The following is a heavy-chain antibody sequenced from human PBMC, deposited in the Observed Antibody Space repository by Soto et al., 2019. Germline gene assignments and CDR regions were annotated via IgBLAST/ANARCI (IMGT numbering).Heavy chain of an antibody. CDR2: MNPNSANT. CDR3: AREGVRGMAV. V-gene: IGHV1-8*01. D-gene: IGHD3-16*01. Sequence: QVQLVQSGAEVKKPGASVKVSCKASGYTFTSYDINWVRQATGQGHEWMGWMNPNSANTGNAQNFQGRVTMTRHASISTAYMALSSLGSEDTVVYYCAREGVRGMAVWGQGNTVTVSS. J-gene: IGHJ6*02. CDR1: GYTFTSYD.